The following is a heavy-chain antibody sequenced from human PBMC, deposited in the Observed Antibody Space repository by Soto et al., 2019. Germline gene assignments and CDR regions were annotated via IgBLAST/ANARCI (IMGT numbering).Heavy chain of an antibody. CDR3: AKQIVLMVYAMYYFDC. J-gene: IGHJ4*02. D-gene: IGHD2-8*01. CDR2: ICGSGGST. V-gene: IGHV3-23*01. Sequence: EVQLLESGGGLVQPGGSLRLSCSASGFTFSRYAISWVRPAPGKGLEGVSAICGSGGSTYYADSVKGRFTISRDNSKNTLYLQMNSLRAEDTAVYYCAKQIVLMVYAMYYFDCWGQGTLVTVSS. CDR1: GFTFSRYA.